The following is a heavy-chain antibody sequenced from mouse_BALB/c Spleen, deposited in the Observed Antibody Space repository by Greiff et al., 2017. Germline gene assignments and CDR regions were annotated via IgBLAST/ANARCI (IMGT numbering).Heavy chain of an antibody. CDR3: ARENSYGSSFDY. V-gene: IGHV1S56*01. Sequence: QVHVKQSGPELVKPGASVRISCKASGYTFTSYYIHWVKQRPGQGLEWIGWIYPGNVNTKYNEKFKGKATLTADKSSSTAYMQLSSLTSEDSAVYFCARENSYGSSFDYWGQGTTLTVSS. CDR1: GYTFTSYY. J-gene: IGHJ2*01. CDR2: IYPGNVNT. D-gene: IGHD1-1*01.